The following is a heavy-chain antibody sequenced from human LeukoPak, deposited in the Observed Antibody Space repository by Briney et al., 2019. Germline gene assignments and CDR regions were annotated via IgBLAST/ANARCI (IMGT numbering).Heavy chain of an antibody. D-gene: IGHD3-3*01. CDR2: ISSSSTHI. CDR1: GFTFSSYS. CDR3: ARDRGRSAEGYYYYYMDV. V-gene: IGHV3-21*01. J-gene: IGHJ6*03. Sequence: PGGSLRLSCAASGFTFSSYSMNWVRQAPGKGLEWVSSISSSSTHINYADSVKGRFTISRDNAKNSLYLQMNSLRAEDTAVYYCARDRGRSAEGYYYYYMDVWGKGTTVTISS.